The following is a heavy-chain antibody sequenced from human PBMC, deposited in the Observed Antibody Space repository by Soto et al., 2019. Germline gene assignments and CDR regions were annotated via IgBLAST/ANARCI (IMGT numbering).Heavy chain of an antibody. CDR1: GYTFTSYY. V-gene: IGHV1-69*13. CDR3: ARDLIDDSSGYYSYNWFDP. J-gene: IGHJ5*02. Sequence: SVKVSCKASGYTFTSYYMHWVRQAPGQGLEWMGRIIPIFGTANYAQRFQGRVTITADESTSTAYMELSSLRSEDTAVYYCARDLIDDSSGYYSYNWFDPWGQGTLVTVSS. D-gene: IGHD3-22*01. CDR2: IIPIFGTA.